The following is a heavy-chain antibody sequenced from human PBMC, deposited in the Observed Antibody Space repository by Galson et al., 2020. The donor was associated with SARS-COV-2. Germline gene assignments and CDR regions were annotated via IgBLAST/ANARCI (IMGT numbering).Heavy chain of an antibody. V-gene: IGHV4-34*01. CDR3: ARGHRGVVPSPVLGLGPFYSYYYMDV. CDR1: GGSFSGYS. CDR2: VNVGGNT. J-gene: IGHJ6*03. Sequence: SETLSLTCAVYGGSFSGYSWTWIRLPPGKGLEWIGEVNVGGNTNYSPSLRSRVTISVDTSKNQFSLNLRSVTAADTALYYCARGHRGVVPSPVLGLGPFYSYYYMDVWVKGTTVTVSS. D-gene: IGHD3-10*01.